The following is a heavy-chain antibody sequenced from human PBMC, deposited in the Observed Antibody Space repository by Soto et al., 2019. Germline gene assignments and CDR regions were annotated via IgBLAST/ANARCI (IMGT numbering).Heavy chain of an antibody. D-gene: IGHD6-6*01. CDR2: LYYSGST. J-gene: IGHJ6*02. Sequence: SETLSLTCTVSGGSISTSSYYWGWIRQPPGKGLEWIGSLYYSGSTYYNPSLKSRVTISVDTSKNQFSLKVSSVTAADTSVYYCARQGTDSSSTNSYYHYGMGVWGPGTTVTVSS. V-gene: IGHV4-39*01. CDR3: ARQGTDSSSTNSYYHYGMGV. CDR1: GGSISTSSYY.